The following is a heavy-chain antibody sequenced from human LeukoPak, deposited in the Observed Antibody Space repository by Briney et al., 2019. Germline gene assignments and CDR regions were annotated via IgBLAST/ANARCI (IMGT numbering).Heavy chain of an antibody. D-gene: IGHD1-14*01. CDR2: INPNSGGT. V-gene: IGHV1-2*06. Sequence: ASVKVSCKASGSPFTAYYIHWVRRAPGKGLEWMGRINPNSGGTNYAQKFQGRVTMTRDTSINTAYMELNWLRSDDTAVYYCARTEFDYWGQGTLVTVSS. J-gene: IGHJ4*02. CDR3: ARTEFDY. CDR1: GSPFTAYY.